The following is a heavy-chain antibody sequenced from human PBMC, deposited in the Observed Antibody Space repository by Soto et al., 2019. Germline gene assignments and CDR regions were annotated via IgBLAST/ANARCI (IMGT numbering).Heavy chain of an antibody. V-gene: IGHV1-18*01. CDR3: ARDLTKTGRTGFDP. Sequence: ASVKVSCKASGYTFTSYGISWVRQAPGQGLEWMGWISAYNGNTNYAQKPQGRVTMTTDTSTSTAYMELRSLRSDDTAVYYCARDLTKTGRTGFDPWGQGTLVTVSS. D-gene: IGHD1-1*01. J-gene: IGHJ5*02. CDR2: ISAYNGNT. CDR1: GYTFTSYG.